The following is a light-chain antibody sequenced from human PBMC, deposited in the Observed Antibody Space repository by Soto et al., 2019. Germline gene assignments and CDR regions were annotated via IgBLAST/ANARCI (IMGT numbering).Light chain of an antibody. CDR2: EVS. CDR1: SSDVGGYNY. J-gene: IGLJ1*01. Sequence: QSALTQPASVSGSPGQSITISCTGTSSDVGGYNYVSWYQQHPGKAPKLMIYEVSNRPSGVSNRFSGSKSANTASLTISGLQAEDEADYYCSSYTSSSTPYVFGTGP. V-gene: IGLV2-14*01. CDR3: SSYTSSSTPYV.